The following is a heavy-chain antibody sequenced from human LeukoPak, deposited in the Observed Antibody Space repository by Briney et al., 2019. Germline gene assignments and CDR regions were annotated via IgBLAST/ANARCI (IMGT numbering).Heavy chain of an antibody. CDR2: VFYSGST. J-gene: IGHJ3*02. Sequence: SETLSLTCTVSSGSISSDCFYWGWMRQPPGQRLEWIGSVFYSGSTYYNPSLKRRVTFSVDTSKNLFSLMMSSVTAATAVVFFCARHTYYFDNSLYAFDIWGQGTMVTVSS. V-gene: IGHV4-39*01. CDR3: ARHTYYFDNSLYAFDI. CDR1: SGSISSDCFY. D-gene: IGHD3-22*01.